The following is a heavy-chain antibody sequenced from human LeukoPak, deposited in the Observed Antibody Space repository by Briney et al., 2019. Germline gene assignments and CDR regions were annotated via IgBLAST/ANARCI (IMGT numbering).Heavy chain of an antibody. D-gene: IGHD3-22*01. J-gene: IGHJ4*02. CDR3: ARDGSSGYNYVGSDY. Sequence: ASVKVSCKASGYIFSGHYMNWVRQAPGQGLEWMGRINPDSGGTNYAQKFQGRVTMTRDTSISTAYMELSRLRSDDTAVYYCARDGSSGYNYVGSDYWGQGTLVTVSS. V-gene: IGHV1-2*06. CDR2: INPDSGGT. CDR1: GYIFSGHY.